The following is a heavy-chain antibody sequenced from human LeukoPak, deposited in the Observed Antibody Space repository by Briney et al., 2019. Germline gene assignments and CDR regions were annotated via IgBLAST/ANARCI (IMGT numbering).Heavy chain of an antibody. D-gene: IGHD3-22*01. Sequence: GGSLRLSCAASGFTFDDYAMHWVRQAPGKGLEWVSGISWNSGSVGYADSVKGRFTISRDNAKNSLYPQMNSLRAEDTALYYCARAPYYYDSSGYGTHFDYWGQGTLVTVSS. CDR1: GFTFDDYA. CDR2: ISWNSGSV. CDR3: ARAPYYYDSSGYGTHFDY. J-gene: IGHJ4*02. V-gene: IGHV3-9*01.